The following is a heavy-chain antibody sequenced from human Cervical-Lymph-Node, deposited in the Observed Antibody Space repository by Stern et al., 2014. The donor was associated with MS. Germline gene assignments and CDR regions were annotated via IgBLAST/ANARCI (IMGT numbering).Heavy chain of an antibody. V-gene: IGHV3-21*01. J-gene: IGHJ4*02. CDR3: ARGRGGNDRYYFDY. Sequence: VQLVESGGGLVKPGGSLRLSCAASGFTFSSYSMNWVRQAPGKGLEWVASISRGGSYIYYADSLKGRFTISRDNAKNSLYLQMNSLRAEDTAVYYCARGRGGNDRYYFDYWGQGTLVTVSS. D-gene: IGHD4-23*01. CDR2: ISRGGSYI. CDR1: GFTFSSYS.